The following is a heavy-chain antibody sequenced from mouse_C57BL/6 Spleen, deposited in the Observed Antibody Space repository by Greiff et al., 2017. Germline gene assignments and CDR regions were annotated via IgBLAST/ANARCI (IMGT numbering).Heavy chain of an antibody. CDR2: IHPNSGST. CDR1: GYTFTSYW. V-gene: IGHV1-64*01. D-gene: IGHD1-1*01. J-gene: IGHJ4*01. CDR3: ARAVVATEAMDY. Sequence: QVQLQQPGAELVKPGASVKLSCKASGYTFTSYWMHWVKQRPGQGLEWIGMIHPNSGSTNYNEKFKSKATLTVDKSSSTAYMQRSSLTSEDSAVYYCARAVVATEAMDYWGQGTSVTVSS.